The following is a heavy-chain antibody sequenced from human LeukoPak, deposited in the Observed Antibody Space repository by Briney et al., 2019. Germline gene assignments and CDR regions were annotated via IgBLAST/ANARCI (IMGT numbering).Heavy chain of an antibody. CDR3: ARFHYDESGFSYAQYYFDY. Sequence: SGTLSLTCGVSGTSVSTMNWWGWVRQSPGKGLEWIGEIFHTGGTNYNPSLNSRITISLDKSKNQFSLRLTSVTAADTAVYYCARFHYDESGFSYAQYYFDYWGQGILVSVSS. D-gene: IGHD3-22*01. CDR2: IFHTGGT. J-gene: IGHJ4*02. V-gene: IGHV4-4*02. CDR1: GTSVSTMNW.